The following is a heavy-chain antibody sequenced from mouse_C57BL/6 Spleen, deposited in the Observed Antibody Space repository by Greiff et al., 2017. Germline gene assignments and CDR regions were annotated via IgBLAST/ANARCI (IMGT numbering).Heavy chain of an antibody. CDR2: INYDGSST. D-gene: IGHD2-4*01. CDR3: ARDGGLGDYYAMDY. J-gene: IGHJ4*01. Sequence: EVKLVESEGGLVQPGSSMKLSCTASGFTFSDYYMAWVRQVPEKGLEWVANINYDGSSTYYLDSLKSRFIISRDNAKNILYLQMSSLKSEDTATYYCARDGGLGDYYAMDYWGQGTSVTVSS. CDR1: GFTFSDYY. V-gene: IGHV5-16*01.